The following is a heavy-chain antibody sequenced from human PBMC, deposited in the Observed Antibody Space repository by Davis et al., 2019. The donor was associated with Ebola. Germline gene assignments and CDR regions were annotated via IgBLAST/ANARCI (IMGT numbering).Heavy chain of an antibody. CDR1: GASLNTYY. V-gene: IGHV4-59*01. CDR3: ARRIAARRFVWYYYYMDV. Sequence: PSETLSLTCNVSGASLNTYYWRWIRQPPGKGLEWIGSIYHSGSTYYNPSLKSRVTISVDTSKNQFSLKLSSVTAADTAVYYCARRIAARRFVWYYYYMDVWGKGTTVTVSS. CDR2: IYHSGST. J-gene: IGHJ6*03. D-gene: IGHD6-6*01.